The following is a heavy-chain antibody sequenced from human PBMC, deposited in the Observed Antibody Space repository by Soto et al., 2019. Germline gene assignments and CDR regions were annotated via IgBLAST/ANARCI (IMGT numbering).Heavy chain of an antibody. V-gene: IGHV4-31*03. D-gene: IGHD3-3*01. CDR1: GGSISSGGYY. J-gene: IGHJ4*02. CDR2: IYYSGST. Sequence: QVQLQESGPGLVKPSQTLSLTCTVSGGSISSGGYYWSWIRQHPGKGLEWIGYIYYSGSTYYNPSLKSRVTISVDTSKNQFSLKLSSVTAADTAVYYCARAPRGAEWLLSGFDYWGQGTLVTVSS. CDR3: ARAPRGAEWLLSGFDY.